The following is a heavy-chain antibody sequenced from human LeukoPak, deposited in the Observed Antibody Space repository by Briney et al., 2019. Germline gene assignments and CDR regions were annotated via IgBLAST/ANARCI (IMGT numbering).Heavy chain of an antibody. Sequence: ASVKVSCKASGYTFTRDYMHWVRQAPGQGLEWMGIINHSGGSARYAQKFQGRVTMTRDTSTSTVYMEVSILRSEDTAVYYCARLADYDSSGYLSYWGQGTLVTVSS. CDR1: GYTFTRDY. CDR3: ARLADYDSSGYLSY. D-gene: IGHD3-22*01. CDR2: INHSGGSA. V-gene: IGHV1-46*01. J-gene: IGHJ4*02.